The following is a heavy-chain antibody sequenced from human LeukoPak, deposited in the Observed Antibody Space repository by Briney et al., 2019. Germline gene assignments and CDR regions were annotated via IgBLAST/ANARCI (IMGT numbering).Heavy chain of an antibody. CDR1: GYTLTELS. CDR3: VRQQTSHGNFDY. D-gene: IGHD1-1*01. J-gene: IGHJ4*02. CDR2: FDPEDGET. Sequence: ASVKVSCKVSGYTLTELSMHWVRQAPGKGLEWMGGFDPEDGETIYAQKFQGRVTMTEDTSTDTAYMELSSLRSEDTAVYYCVRQQTSHGNFDYWGQGTLVTVSS. V-gene: IGHV1-24*01.